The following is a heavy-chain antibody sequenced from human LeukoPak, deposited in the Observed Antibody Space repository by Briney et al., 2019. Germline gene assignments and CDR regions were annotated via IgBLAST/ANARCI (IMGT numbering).Heavy chain of an antibody. CDR1: GFTFSGYA. J-gene: IGHJ4*02. V-gene: IGHV3-23*01. CDR2: INARGDGT. Sequence: GGSLRLSCSASGFTFSGYAMSWVRQAPGKGLEWVSAINARGDGTYYAGSVKGRFTVSRDSSKNTLYLQMNSLGGEDTAVYYCAKAYYYDSSGHYSPALDYWGQGTLVTVSS. CDR3: AKAYYYDSSGHYSPALDY. D-gene: IGHD3-22*01.